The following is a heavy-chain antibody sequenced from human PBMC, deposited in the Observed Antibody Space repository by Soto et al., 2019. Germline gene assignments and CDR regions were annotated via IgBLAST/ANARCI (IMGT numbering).Heavy chain of an antibody. CDR1: GFTFSSYS. J-gene: IGHJ4*02. V-gene: IGHV3-21*01. D-gene: IGHD4-4*01. Sequence: EVQLVESGGGLVTPGGSLRFSCAASGFTFSSYSMNWVRQAPGKGLEWVSSISSSSSYIYYADSVKGRFTISRDNAKNSLSLQMTSLRAEDTAVYYCATMTTVTSDYWGQGTLVTVSS. CDR2: ISSSSSYI. CDR3: ATMTTVTSDY.